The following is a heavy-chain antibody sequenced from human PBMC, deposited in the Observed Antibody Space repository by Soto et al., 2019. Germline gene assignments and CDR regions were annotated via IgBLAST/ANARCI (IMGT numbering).Heavy chain of an antibody. Sequence: QVQLVESGGGVVQPGRSLRLSCAASGFTFRNYAMHWVRQAPGKGLEWVAVISYDGSNKYYTDSVKGRFTISRDNPKNTLYLLMNSLRAEDSAVYYCARESCGDLYFDYWGQGTLVSVSS. CDR1: GFTFRNYA. CDR3: ARESCGDLYFDY. J-gene: IGHJ4*02. D-gene: IGHD4-17*01. V-gene: IGHV3-30*10. CDR2: ISYDGSNK.